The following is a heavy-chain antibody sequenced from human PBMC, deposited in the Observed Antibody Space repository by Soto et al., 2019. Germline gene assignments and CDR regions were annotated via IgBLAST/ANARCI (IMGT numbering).Heavy chain of an antibody. CDR2: ISDDGRNT. Sequence: PGGSLRLSCEVSGFRFSSYGVHWVRQAPGKGLEWVALISDDGRNTFYPDSVKGRFSISRDNSKNTVYLQMNSLRAEDTAVYYCAKDPRGNGDVTHYYNGMDVWGQGTTVTV. J-gene: IGHJ6*02. CDR1: GFRFSSYG. V-gene: IGHV3-30*18. CDR3: AKDPRGNGDVTHYYNGMDV. D-gene: IGHD4-17*01.